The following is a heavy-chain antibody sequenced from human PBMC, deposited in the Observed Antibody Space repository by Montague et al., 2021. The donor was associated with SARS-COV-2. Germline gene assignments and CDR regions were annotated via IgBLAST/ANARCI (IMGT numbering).Heavy chain of an antibody. CDR2: IDWXDDK. J-gene: IGHJ4*02. Sequence: PALVKSIGTLTLTCTFSGFSLSTSGMCGSWIRQPPGKALEWLTLIDWXDDKYYSTSLKTRLTISKDTSKNQVILTMTNMDPVDTATYYCARSYGTTVVTRAFDYWGQGTLVTVSS. D-gene: IGHD4-23*01. CDR3: ARSYGTTVVTRAFDY. CDR1: GFSLSTSGMC. V-gene: IGHV2-70*01.